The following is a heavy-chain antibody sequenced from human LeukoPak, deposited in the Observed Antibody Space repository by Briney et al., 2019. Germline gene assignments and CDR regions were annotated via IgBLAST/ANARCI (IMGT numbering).Heavy chain of an antibody. CDR3: ASGRNMGITGTTGAFEI. V-gene: IGHV3-21*01. Sequence: GGSLRLSCAASGFTFSSYSMNWVRQAPGKGLEWVSSITSSGSYIYYADSVKGRFTISRDNAKNSLYLQMNSLRDEDTAVYYCASGRNMGITGTTGAFEIWGQGTMVTVSS. CDR2: ITSSGSYI. J-gene: IGHJ3*02. CDR1: GFTFSSYS. D-gene: IGHD1-7*01.